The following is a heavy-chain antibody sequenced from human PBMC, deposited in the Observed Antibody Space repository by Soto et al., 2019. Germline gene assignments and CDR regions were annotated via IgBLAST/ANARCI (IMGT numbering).Heavy chain of an antibody. D-gene: IGHD3-9*01. J-gene: IGHJ4*02. CDR2: INAGNGNT. CDR1: GYTFTSYA. CDR3: ARINYDILTGYPQAFFDY. Sequence: ASVKVSCKASGYTFTSYAMHWVRQAPGQRLEWMGWINAGNGNTKYSQKFQGRVTISKDTSKNQVVLTMTNMDPVDTATYYCARINYDILTGYPQAFFDYWGQGTLVTVSS. V-gene: IGHV1-3*01.